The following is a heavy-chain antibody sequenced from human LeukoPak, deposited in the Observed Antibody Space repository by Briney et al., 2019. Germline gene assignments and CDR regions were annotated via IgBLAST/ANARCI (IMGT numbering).Heavy chain of an antibody. CDR2: IIPILGSA. CDR3: ARGENYDFWSGYFGHYYYGMDV. V-gene: IGHV1-69*08. CDR1: GGTFSNYI. Sequence: ASVKVSCKASGGTFSNYIVSWVRQAPGQGLEWMGRIIPILGSANYAQKFQGRVTFTADKSTTTVYMELNSLRSEDTAMFYCARGENYDFWSGYFGHYYYGMDVWGQGTTVTVSS. D-gene: IGHD3-3*01. J-gene: IGHJ6*02.